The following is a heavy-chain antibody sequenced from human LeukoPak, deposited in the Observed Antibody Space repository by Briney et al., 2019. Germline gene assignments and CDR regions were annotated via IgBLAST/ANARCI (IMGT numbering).Heavy chain of an antibody. V-gene: IGHV3-23*01. Sequence: GGSLRLSCAASGFTFSSYAMSWVRQAPGKGLEWVSAISGSGGSTYYADSVKGRFTISRDNSKSTLYLQMNSLRAEDTAVYYCAKAPADIVLMVYAIWFDYWGQGTLVTVSS. CDR2: ISGSGGST. CDR1: GFTFSSYA. CDR3: AKAPADIVLMVYAIWFDY. J-gene: IGHJ4*02. D-gene: IGHD2-8*01.